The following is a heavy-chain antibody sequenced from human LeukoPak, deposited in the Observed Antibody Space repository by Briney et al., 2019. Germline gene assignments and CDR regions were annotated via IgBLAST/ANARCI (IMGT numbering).Heavy chain of an antibody. CDR1: GYTFTDYY. Sequence: ASVKVSCTASGYTFTDYYLHWVRQAPGQGLEWMGWINPNSGDTDYAQKFQGRVTMTRDTSISTAYMELSRLRYDDTAVYYCARVGLWFGETFDYWGQGTLVTVSP. CDR3: ARVGLWFGETFDY. V-gene: IGHV1-2*02. D-gene: IGHD3-10*01. J-gene: IGHJ4*02. CDR2: INPNSGDT.